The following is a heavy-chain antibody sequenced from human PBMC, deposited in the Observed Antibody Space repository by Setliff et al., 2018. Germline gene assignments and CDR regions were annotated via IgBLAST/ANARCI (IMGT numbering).Heavy chain of an antibody. Sequence: SETLSLTCAAYGGTFSDYYWTWIRQPPGKGLEWVGEINHTGSTKYNPSLKSRLTISVNTSKNQFSLKLNSVTAADTAVYYCARAPRYFDPTGSYFDYWGQGTLVTVSS. V-gene: IGHV4-34*01. CDR3: ARAPRYFDPTGSYFDY. CDR1: GGTFSDYY. D-gene: IGHD3-9*01. J-gene: IGHJ4*02. CDR2: INHTGST.